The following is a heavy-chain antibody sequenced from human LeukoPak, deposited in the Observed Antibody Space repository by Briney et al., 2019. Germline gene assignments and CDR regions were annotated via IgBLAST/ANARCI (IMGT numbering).Heavy chain of an antibody. Sequence: SETLSLTCTVSGGSISSSSYYWGWIRQPPGKGLEWIGSIYYSGSTYYNPSLKSRVTISVDTSKNQFSLKLSSVTAADTAVYYCAREYIVVVPAAGPGGFQHWGQGTLVTVSS. CDR3: AREYIVVVPAAGPGGFQH. D-gene: IGHD2-2*01. V-gene: IGHV4-39*07. J-gene: IGHJ1*01. CDR2: IYYSGST. CDR1: GGSISSSSYY.